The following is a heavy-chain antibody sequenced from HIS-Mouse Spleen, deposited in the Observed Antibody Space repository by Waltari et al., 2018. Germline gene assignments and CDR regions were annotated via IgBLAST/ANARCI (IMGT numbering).Heavy chain of an antibody. CDR1: GGSISSSSYY. CDR3: ARAPTGFLEWFDAFDI. D-gene: IGHD3-3*01. J-gene: IGHJ3*02. CDR2: IYYSGST. V-gene: IGHV4-39*07. Sequence: QLQLQESGPGLVKPSETLSLTCTVSGGSISSSSYYWGWIRQPPGKGLEWIGSIYYSGSTYYNPSLKRRVTISVDTSKNQFSLKLSSVTAADTAVYYCARAPTGFLEWFDAFDIWGQGTMVTVSS.